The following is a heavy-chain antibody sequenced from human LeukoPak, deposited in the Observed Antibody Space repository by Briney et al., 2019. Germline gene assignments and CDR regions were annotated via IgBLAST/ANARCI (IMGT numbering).Heavy chain of an antibody. Sequence: SVKVSCKASGGTFSSYTISWVRRAPGQGLEWMGRIIPIFGTANYAQKFQGRVTITTDESTSTAYMELSSLRSEDTAVYYCARRRESSGLIFDYWGQGTLVTVSS. CDR3: ARRRESSGLIFDY. CDR2: IIPIFGTA. J-gene: IGHJ4*02. CDR1: GGTFSSYT. V-gene: IGHV1-69*05. D-gene: IGHD6-19*01.